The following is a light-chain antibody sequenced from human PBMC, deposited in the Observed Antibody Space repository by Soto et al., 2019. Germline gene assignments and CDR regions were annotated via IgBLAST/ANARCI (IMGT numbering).Light chain of an antibody. Sequence: IVLTQSPDTLSLSPGERATLSCRASQSVTTTYLAWYQQRPGQSPRLPIYRAYSRATGVPDRFSGSGSGTDFTLTISKLEPEDFAVYYCQHYGNSPQTFGQGTRLEIK. CDR1: QSVTTTY. CDR2: RAY. V-gene: IGKV3-20*01. CDR3: QHYGNSPQT. J-gene: IGKJ5*01.